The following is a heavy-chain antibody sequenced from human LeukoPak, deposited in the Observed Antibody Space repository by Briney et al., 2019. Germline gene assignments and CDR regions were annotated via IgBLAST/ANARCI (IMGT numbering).Heavy chain of an antibody. J-gene: IGHJ5*02. CDR2: IIPIFGIA. CDR1: GYTFTSYD. Sequence: ASVKVSCKASGYTFTSYDINWVRQATGQGLEWMGRIIPIFGIANYAQKFQGRVTITADKSTSTAYMELSSLRSEDTAVYYCARDLGGFDPWGQGTLVTVSS. V-gene: IGHV1-69*04. CDR3: ARDLGGFDP.